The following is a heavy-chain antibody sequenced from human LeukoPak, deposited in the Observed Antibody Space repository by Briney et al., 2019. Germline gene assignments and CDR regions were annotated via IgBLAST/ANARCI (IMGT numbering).Heavy chain of an antibody. D-gene: IGHD3-16*01. CDR3: ASRGIRGEYYYYYYMDV. CDR1: GYTFTSYY. V-gene: IGHV1-46*01. J-gene: IGHJ6*03. CDR2: INPSGGST. Sequence: ASVKVSCKASGYTFTSYYMHWVRQAPGQGLEWMGIINPSGGSTSYAQKFQGRVTMTRDMSTSTVYMELSSLRSEDTAVYYCASRGIRGEYYYYYYMDVWGKGTTVTVSS.